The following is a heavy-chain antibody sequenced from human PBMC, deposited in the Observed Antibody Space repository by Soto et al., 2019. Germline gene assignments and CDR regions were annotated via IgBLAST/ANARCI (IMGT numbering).Heavy chain of an antibody. CDR2: IYWDDDK. CDR3: AHKFSPGPFDY. CDR1: GFSLSSSRVG. Sequence: SGPTLVNPTQTLTLTCTFTGFSLSSSRVGVGWIRQPPEKALEWLGIIYWDDDKRYSPSLKSRLTITKDTSKNQVVLTMTNMDPVDTATYYCAHKFSPGPFDYWGQGALVTVSS. J-gene: IGHJ4*02. D-gene: IGHD7-27*01. V-gene: IGHV2-5*02.